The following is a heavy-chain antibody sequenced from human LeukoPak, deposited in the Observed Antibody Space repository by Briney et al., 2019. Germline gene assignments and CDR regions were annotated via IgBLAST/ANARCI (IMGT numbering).Heavy chain of an antibody. D-gene: IGHD1-26*01. J-gene: IGHJ4*02. CDR3: AREGWAYRFDY. CDR2: INSDGRYT. CDR1: GFNFSMYW. V-gene: IGHV3-74*01. Sequence: GGSLRLSCAASGFNFSMYWMHWVRQAPGKGLVWVSRINSDGRYTNYADSVKGRFTISRDNVKNTVYLQMNTLSGEDTAVYYCAREGWAYRFDYWGQGSLVSVSS.